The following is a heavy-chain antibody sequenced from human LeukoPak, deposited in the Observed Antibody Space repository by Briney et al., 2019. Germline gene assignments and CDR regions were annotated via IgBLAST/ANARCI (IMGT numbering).Heavy chain of an antibody. V-gene: IGHV1-2*02. CDR2: MNPKTGGT. D-gene: IGHD6-19*01. CDR3: AKGLEYSCGWPYDAFDI. Sequence: GASVKVSCKASGYSFTGYYIHWVRQAPGQGLEWMGWMNPKTGGTKYEPKFQGRVTMTRDTSISTAYMDLSRLRSDDTAMYYCAKGLEYSCGWPYDAFDIWGQGTRVTVSS. J-gene: IGHJ3*02. CDR1: GYSFTGYY.